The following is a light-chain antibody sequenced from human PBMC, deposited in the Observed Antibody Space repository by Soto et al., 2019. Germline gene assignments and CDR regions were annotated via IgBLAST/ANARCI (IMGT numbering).Light chain of an antibody. CDR1: NSDVGGYNY. Sequence: QSALTQPRSVSGSPGQSVIISCTGTNSDVGGYNYVSWYQHHPGKAPKLMIYDVSKRPSGVPDRFSGSKSGNTASLTISGLQADDEADDYCCSYAGTFTLLFGGGTQLTVL. J-gene: IGLJ2*01. CDR3: CSYAGTFTLL. CDR2: DVS. V-gene: IGLV2-11*01.